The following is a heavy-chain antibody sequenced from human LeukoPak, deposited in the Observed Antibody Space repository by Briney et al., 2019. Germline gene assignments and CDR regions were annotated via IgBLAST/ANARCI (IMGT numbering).Heavy chain of an antibody. Sequence: PSETLSLTCAVYGGSFSHSYWNWVRQPPGKGLEWIGEINHSGISSYKPSLSSRVTMSQDTSKNHFSLKLASVTAADTAVYYCGRGPDHAKVGYWGQGTPVTVSS. CDR3: GRGPDHAKVGY. J-gene: IGHJ4*02. D-gene: IGHD1-14*01. V-gene: IGHV4-34*01. CDR2: INHSGIS. CDR1: GGSFSHSY.